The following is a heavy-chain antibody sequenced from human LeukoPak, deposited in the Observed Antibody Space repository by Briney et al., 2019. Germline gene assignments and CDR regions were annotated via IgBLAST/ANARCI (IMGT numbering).Heavy chain of an antibody. CDR2: IYYSGST. Sequence: SETLSLTCTVSGGSISSSSYYWGWIRQPPGKGLEWIGSIYYSGSTYYNPSLKSRVTISVDTSKNQFSLKLSSVTAADTAVYYCARIKTRELLFDYWGQGTLVTVSS. D-gene: IGHD1-26*01. V-gene: IGHV4-39*01. J-gene: IGHJ4*02. CDR1: GGSISSSSYY. CDR3: ARIKTRELLFDY.